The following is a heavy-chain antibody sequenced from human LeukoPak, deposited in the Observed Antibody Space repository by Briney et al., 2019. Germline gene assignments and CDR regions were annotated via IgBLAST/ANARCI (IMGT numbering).Heavy chain of an antibody. CDR1: GGSFSGYY. CDR2: IYYSGST. D-gene: IGHD3-10*01. V-gene: IGHV4-39*01. J-gene: IGHJ4*02. Sequence: SETLSLTCAVYGGSFSGYYWGWTRQPPGKGLEWIGSIYYSGSTYYNPSLKSRVTISVDTSKNQFSLKLSSVTAADTAVYYCARTRYYYNSRSYGAPYYFDYWGQGTLVTVSS. CDR3: ARTRYYYNSRSYGAPYYFDY.